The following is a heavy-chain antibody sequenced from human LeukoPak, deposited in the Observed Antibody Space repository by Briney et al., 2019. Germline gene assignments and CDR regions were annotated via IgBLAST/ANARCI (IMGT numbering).Heavy chain of an antibody. Sequence: SGTLSLTCAVSGGSISSSNWWSWVRPPPGKGLEWSGEIYHSGSTNYNPSLKSRVTISVDKSKNQFSLKLSSVTAADTAVYYCARGGPIDYYDSSGYSYWGQGTLVTVSS. CDR3: ARGGPIDYYDSSGYSY. CDR2: IYHSGST. V-gene: IGHV4-4*02. J-gene: IGHJ4*02. D-gene: IGHD3-22*01. CDR1: GGSISSSNW.